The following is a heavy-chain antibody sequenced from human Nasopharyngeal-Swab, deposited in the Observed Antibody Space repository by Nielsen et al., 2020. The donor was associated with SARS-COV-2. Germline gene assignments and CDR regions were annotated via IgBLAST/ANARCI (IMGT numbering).Heavy chain of an antibody. J-gene: IGHJ6*03. V-gene: IGHV5-10-1*01. CDR1: GYSFTSYW. D-gene: IGHD2-15*01. Sequence: GESLKISCKGSGYSFTSYWISWVRQMPGKGLEWMGRIDPSDSYTNYSPSFQGHVTISADKSISTAYLQWSSLKASDTAMYYCARRAYCSGGSCYSPYYYYMDVWGKGTTATVSS. CDR2: IDPSDSYT. CDR3: ARRAYCSGGSCYSPYYYYMDV.